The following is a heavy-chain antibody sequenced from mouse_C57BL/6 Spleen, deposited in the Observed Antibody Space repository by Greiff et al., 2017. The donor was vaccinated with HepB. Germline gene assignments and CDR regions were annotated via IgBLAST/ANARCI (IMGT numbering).Heavy chain of an antibody. CDR2: INPSSGYT. CDR1: GYTFTSYT. D-gene: IGHD2-4*01. J-gene: IGHJ4*01. Sequence: VQLVESGAELARPGASVKMSCKASGYTFTSYTMHWVKQRPGQGLEWIGYINPSSGYTKYNQKFKDKATLTADKSSSTAYMQLSSLTSEDSAVYYCARSGLRRVLYAMDYWGQGTSVTVSS. V-gene: IGHV1-4*01. CDR3: ARSGLRRVLYAMDY.